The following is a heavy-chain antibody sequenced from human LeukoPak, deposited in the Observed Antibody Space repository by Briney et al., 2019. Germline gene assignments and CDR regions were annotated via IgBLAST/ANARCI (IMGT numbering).Heavy chain of an antibody. V-gene: IGHV3-7*01. CDR1: GFTFNVYW. CDR2: IKQDGNKK. CDR3: ARDVGDPVLFDY. J-gene: IGHJ4*02. D-gene: IGHD2-21*02. Sequence: GGSLRLSCAASGFTFNVYWMNWVRQAPGKGLEWVANIKQDGNKKYYVDSVKGRFTISRDNAKNSLYLQMNSLRAEDTAVYYCARDVGDPVLFDYWGQGTLVTVSS.